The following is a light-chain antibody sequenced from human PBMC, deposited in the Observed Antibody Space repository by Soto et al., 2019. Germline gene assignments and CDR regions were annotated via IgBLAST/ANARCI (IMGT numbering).Light chain of an antibody. CDR2: GAS. CDR3: QQRSATWT. Sequence: EIVLTQSPATLSLSPGEGATVSCRTSQSVSNYLAWYQQKPGQAPTLLIYGASNRATGIPARFSGSGSGTDCTLTISSLQPEDFAVYYCQQRSATWTFGQGTRVELK. V-gene: IGKV3-11*01. CDR1: QSVSNY. J-gene: IGKJ1*01.